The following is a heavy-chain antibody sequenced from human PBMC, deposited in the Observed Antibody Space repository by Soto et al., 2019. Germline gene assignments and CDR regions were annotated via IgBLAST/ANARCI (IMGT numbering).Heavy chain of an antibody. V-gene: IGHV3-23*01. D-gene: IGHD3-10*01. CDR3: ATTLGSYWPYGMDV. Sequence: EVQLLESGGGLEQPGASLRLSCAASGLTFNSYGMNWVRQAPGKGLEWVSGISGSGGTTYYADSVRGRSTISRDNSKNTLFLHMNSLTAEDTAVYYCATTLGSYWPYGMDVWGHGTTVIVSS. J-gene: IGHJ6*02. CDR2: ISGSGGTT. CDR1: GLTFNSYG.